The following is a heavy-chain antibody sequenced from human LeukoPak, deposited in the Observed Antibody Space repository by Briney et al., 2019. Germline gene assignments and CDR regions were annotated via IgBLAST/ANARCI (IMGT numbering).Heavy chain of an antibody. D-gene: IGHD3-10*01. CDR1: GYTFTHQW. CDR3: ARHSDVIGAI. Sequence: TGESLKISCKASGYTFTHQWIGWVRQMSGSGLEWMGIIYPRDSDTIYSPSFQGHVTISADTSINTAYLEWSSLEASDTAIYYCARHSDVIGAIWGQGTLVTVSS. J-gene: IGHJ4*02. CDR2: IYPRDSDT. V-gene: IGHV5-51*01.